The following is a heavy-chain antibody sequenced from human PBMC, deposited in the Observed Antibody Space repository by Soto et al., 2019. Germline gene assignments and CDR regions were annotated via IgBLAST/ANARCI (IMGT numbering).Heavy chain of an antibody. Sequence: QVQLEQSGAEVKKPGSSLKVSCKATGGTFSNYAISWVRQAPGQGLEWMAGIIPVYGTPSYAQRFQDRVIIIADESTTTAYMEVHSLRSEDTAIYYCSIVTAYGMDVWGPGTTVIVSS. V-gene: IGHV1-69*01. D-gene: IGHD2-15*01. CDR2: IIPVYGTP. CDR1: GGTFSNYA. J-gene: IGHJ6*02. CDR3: SIVTAYGMDV.